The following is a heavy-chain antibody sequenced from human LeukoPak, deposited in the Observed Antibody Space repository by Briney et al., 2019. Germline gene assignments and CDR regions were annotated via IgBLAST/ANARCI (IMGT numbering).Heavy chain of an antibody. Sequence: TSRISWVRQAPGQGLEWMGWIGTYGGDTYYAQKFQGRITVTTDTSTSTVYMELRNLRSDDMAVYYCARDLWNFYDDSGYNRDFDSWGQGTLVTVSS. J-gene: IGHJ5*01. CDR3: ARDLWNFYDDSGYNRDFDS. CDR1: TSR. V-gene: IGHV1-18*03. CDR2: IGTYGGDT. D-gene: IGHD3-22*01.